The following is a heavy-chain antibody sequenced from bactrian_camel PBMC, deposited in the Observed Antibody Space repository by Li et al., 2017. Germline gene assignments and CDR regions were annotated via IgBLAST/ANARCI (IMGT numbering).Heavy chain of an antibody. V-gene: IGHV3-2*01. CDR3: AVDRGTGCKFRAGTAY. Sequence: VQLVESGGGSVQTGGSLRLSCAVSGDTASDSCMGWFRQAPGKEREEVGIARTYSDTTSYGDPVKGRFTIVVDNAKDTMYLQMNNLNQEDTARYYCAVDRGTGCKFRAGTAYWGQGTQVTVS. CDR2: ARTYSDTT. J-gene: IGHJ4*01. CDR1: GDTASDSC. D-gene: IGHD6*01.